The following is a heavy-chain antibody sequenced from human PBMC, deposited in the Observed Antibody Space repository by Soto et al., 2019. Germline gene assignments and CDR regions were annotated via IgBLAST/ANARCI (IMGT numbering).Heavy chain of an antibody. CDR2: IIPIFGTA. D-gene: IGHD2-21*02. J-gene: IGHJ5*02. CDR1: GGTFSSYA. CDR3: ASCGGDCYSLSVNWFDP. Sequence: SVKVSCKASGGTFSSYAISWVRQAPGQGLEWMGGIIPIFGTANYAQKFQGRVTITADESTSTAYMELSSLRSEGTAVYYCASCGGDCYSLSVNWFDPWGQGTLVTVSS. V-gene: IGHV1-69*01.